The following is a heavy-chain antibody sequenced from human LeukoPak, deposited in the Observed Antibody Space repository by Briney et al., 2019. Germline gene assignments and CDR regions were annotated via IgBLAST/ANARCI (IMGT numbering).Heavy chain of an antibody. CDR2: IYAGDSDT. CDR3: ARRISYYYDSSGYYFDY. CDR1: GYSFTSYW. Sequence: ESLKISCKGSGYSFTSYWIGWVRQMPGKGLEWMGIIYAGDSDTRYSPSFQGQVTISADKSISTAYLQWSSLKASDTAMYYCARRISYYYDSSGYYFDYWGQGTLVTVSS. J-gene: IGHJ4*02. D-gene: IGHD3-22*01. V-gene: IGHV5-51*01.